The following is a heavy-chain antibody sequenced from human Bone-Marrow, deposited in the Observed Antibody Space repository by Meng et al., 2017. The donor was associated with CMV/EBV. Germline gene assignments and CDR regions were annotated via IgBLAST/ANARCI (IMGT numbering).Heavy chain of an antibody. CDR3: APGFRYWSGSYLS. CDR1: GSPVIGY. CDR2: ITHSVRT. Sequence: QVHVHGEGPVLLSPSESLSPACGVYGSPVIGYWSWVHQPPGKGLEWIGEITHSVRTNYNVSLKSRVTISIDTSKNQFSLKLSSVTATDTDVYYCAPGFRYWSGSYLSWGQGTLVTVSS. D-gene: IGHD1-26*01. J-gene: IGHJ4*02. V-gene: IGHV4-34*01.